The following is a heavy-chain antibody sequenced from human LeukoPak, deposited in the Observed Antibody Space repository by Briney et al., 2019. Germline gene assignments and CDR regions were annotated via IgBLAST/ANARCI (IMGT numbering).Heavy chain of an antibody. Sequence: QPGGSLSLSCAASGFTFSTYGMHWVRQAPGKGLEWVAFLWDDGSHKSYADSVKGRFTISRDNSKNTLYLQMNSLRAEDTAVYFCARDLARNYVFDYWGQGTLVTVSS. J-gene: IGHJ4*02. V-gene: IGHV3-33*01. CDR2: LWDDGSHK. D-gene: IGHD4-11*01. CDR3: ARDLARNYVFDY. CDR1: GFTFSTYG.